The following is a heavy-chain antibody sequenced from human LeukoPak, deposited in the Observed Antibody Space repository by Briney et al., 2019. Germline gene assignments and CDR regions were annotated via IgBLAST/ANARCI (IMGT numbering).Heavy chain of an antibody. CDR3: ARDAPQVPAAGVLAS. D-gene: IGHD6-13*01. J-gene: IGHJ5*02. CDR1: GFTVSDNY. Sequence: GGSLRLSCAASGFTVSDNYMSWVRQAPGKGLEWISVMYSGGDTYYADSVKGRFTFSRDISKNTLYLQMNGLRTEDTAMYYCARDAPQVPAAGVLASWGQGTLVTVSS. CDR2: MYSGGDT. V-gene: IGHV3-53*01.